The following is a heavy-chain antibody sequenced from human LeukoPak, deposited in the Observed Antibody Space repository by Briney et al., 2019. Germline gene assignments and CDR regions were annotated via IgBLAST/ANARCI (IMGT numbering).Heavy chain of an antibody. V-gene: IGHV4-38-2*02. CDR3: ARSRREGADNWFDP. Sequence: SETLSLTCTVSGYSISSGYYWGWIRQPPGKGLEWIGSIYHSGSTYYNPSLKSRVTISVDTSKNQFSLKLSSVTAADTAVYYCARSRREGADNWFDPWGQGTLVTVSS. CDR2: IYHSGST. D-gene: IGHD1-26*01. J-gene: IGHJ5*02. CDR1: GYSISSGYY.